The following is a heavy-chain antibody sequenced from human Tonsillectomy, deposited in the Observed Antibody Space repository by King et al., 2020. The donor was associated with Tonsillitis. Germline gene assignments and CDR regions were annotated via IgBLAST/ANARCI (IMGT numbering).Heavy chain of an antibody. V-gene: IGHV4-59*08. D-gene: IGHD6-6*01. CDR2: IYYSGST. Sequence: VQLQESGPGLVKPSETLSLTCTVSGGSISGDYWSWIRQPPGQGLEGIGYIYYSGSTNYNPPLQSRFTMSGDTSKNHFSLRLSSVTAADTAVYYCARPYTTSFYYFDLWGRGTLVTVSS. CDR1: GGSISGDY. J-gene: IGHJ2*01. CDR3: ARPYTTSFYYFDL.